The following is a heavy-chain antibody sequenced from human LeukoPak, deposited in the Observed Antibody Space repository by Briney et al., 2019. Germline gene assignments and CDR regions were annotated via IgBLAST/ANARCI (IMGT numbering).Heavy chain of an antibody. Sequence: PSETLSLTCTVSGGSISSYYWSWIRQPPGKGLEWIGYIYYSGSTNYNPSLKSRVTISVDTSKNQFSLKLSSVTAADTAVYYCARTDSSSLLDYWGQGTLVTVSS. CDR3: ARTDSSSLLDY. CDR2: IYYSGST. V-gene: IGHV4-59*12. D-gene: IGHD6-6*01. J-gene: IGHJ4*02. CDR1: GGSISSYY.